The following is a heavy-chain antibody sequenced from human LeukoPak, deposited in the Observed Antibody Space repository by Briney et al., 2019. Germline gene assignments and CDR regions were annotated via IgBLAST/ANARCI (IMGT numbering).Heavy chain of an antibody. J-gene: IGHJ4*02. D-gene: IGHD5-18*01. CDR3: ARPTDTAMANPIDY. Sequence: SETLSLTCAVYGGSFSGYYWSWIRQPPGKGLEWIGEINHSGSTYYNPSLKSRVTISVDTSKNQFSLKLSSVTAADTAVYYCARPTDTAMANPIDYWGQGTLVTVSS. CDR1: GGSFSGYY. CDR2: INHSGST. V-gene: IGHV4-34*01.